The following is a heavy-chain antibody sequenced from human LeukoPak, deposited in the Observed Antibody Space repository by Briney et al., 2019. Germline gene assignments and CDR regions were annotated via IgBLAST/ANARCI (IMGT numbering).Heavy chain of an antibody. D-gene: IGHD6-19*01. V-gene: IGHV3-33*01. CDR2: IWYDGSNK. Sequence: GGSLGLSCAASGFTFSSYGMHWVRQAPGKGLEWVAVIWYDGSNKYYADSVKGRFTISRDNSKSTLYLQMNSLRAEDTAVYYCARDRIAVALDAFDIWGQGTMVTVSS. J-gene: IGHJ3*02. CDR1: GFTFSSYG. CDR3: ARDRIAVALDAFDI.